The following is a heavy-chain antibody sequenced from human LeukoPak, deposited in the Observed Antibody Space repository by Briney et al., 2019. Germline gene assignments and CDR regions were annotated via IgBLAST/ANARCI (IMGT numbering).Heavy chain of an antibody. CDR2: IYTSGST. J-gene: IGHJ6*02. V-gene: IGHV4-4*07. CDR1: GGSISSYY. CDR3: ARAGFIWFGELLSMSKYYYYGMDV. Sequence: SETLSLTCTVSGGSISSYYWSWIRQPAGKGLEWIGRIYTSGSTNYNPSPKSRVTMSVDTSKNQFSLKLSSVTAADTAVYYCARAGFIWFGELLSMSKYYYYGMDVWGQGTTVTVSS. D-gene: IGHD3-10*01.